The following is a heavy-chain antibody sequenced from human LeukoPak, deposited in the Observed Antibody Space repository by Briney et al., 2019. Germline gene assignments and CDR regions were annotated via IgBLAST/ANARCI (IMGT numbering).Heavy chain of an antibody. J-gene: IGHJ5*02. Sequence: SETLSLTCTVSGGSIRGSDYYWAWIRQPPGRGLEWIGTIHYSGSTFYKPPLKSRLTVSADTSRNQFYIKLSSVTAADTAVYYCARASGVLPSFEWANWFDTSSQGSLVTVSS. V-gene: IGHV4-39*01. CDR2: IHYSGST. D-gene: IGHD3-9*01. CDR3: ARASGVLPSFEWANWFDT. CDR1: GGSIRGSDYY.